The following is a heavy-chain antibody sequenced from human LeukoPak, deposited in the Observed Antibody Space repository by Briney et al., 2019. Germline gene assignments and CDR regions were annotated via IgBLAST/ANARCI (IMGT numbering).Heavy chain of an antibody. V-gene: IGHV1-18*01. J-gene: IGHJ4*02. CDR3: ARGGYCSSTSCYAFGLDY. Sequence: ASEKVSCKASGYTFTSYGISWVRQAPGQGLEWMGWISAYNGNTNYAQKLQGRVTMTTDTSTSTAYMELRSLRSDDTAVYYCARGGYCSSTSCYAFGLDYWGQGTLVTVSS. CDR1: GYTFTSYG. D-gene: IGHD2-2*01. CDR2: ISAYNGNT.